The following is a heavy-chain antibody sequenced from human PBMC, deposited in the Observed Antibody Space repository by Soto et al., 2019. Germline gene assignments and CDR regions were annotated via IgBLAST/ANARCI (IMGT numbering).Heavy chain of an antibody. CDR3: ARDVGYCTNGVCSPFDY. CDR2: ISAYNGNT. CDR1: GYTFTSYG. V-gene: IGHV1-18*01. Sequence: ASVKVSCKASGYTFTSYGISWVRQAPGQGLEWMGWISAYNGNTNYAQKLQGRVTMTTDTSTSTAYMELRSLRSDDTAVYYCARDVGYCTNGVCSPFDYWGQGTLVTVSS. J-gene: IGHJ4*02. D-gene: IGHD2-8*01.